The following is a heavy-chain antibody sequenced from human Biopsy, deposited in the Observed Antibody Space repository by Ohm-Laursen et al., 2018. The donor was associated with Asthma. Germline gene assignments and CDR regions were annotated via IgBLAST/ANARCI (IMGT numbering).Heavy chain of an antibody. CDR1: GYSLTDLS. D-gene: IGHD4-17*01. CDR3: ASDFPKDYVRYNFQF. V-gene: IGHV1-24*01. CDR2: HDHEEGGT. Sequence: VASVKVSCKVSGYSLTDLSMHWVRQAPGQGLGWKGGHDHEEGGTVNARRFQGRVTMTEDTSTDTAYMELSSLSSDDTAVYYCASDFPKDYVRYNFQFWGQGTLVTVSS. J-gene: IGHJ4*02.